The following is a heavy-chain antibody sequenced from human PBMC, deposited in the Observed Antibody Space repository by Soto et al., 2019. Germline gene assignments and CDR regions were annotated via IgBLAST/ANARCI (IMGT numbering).Heavy chain of an antibody. V-gene: IGHV3-30-3*01. CDR3: ARDKNDYGDYFDY. J-gene: IGHJ4*02. CDR2: ISYDGSNK. D-gene: IGHD4-17*01. Sequence: GGSLRLSCAASGFTFSSYAMHWVRQAPGKGLEWVAVISYDGSNKYYADSVKGRFTISRDNSKNTLYLQMNSLRAEDTAVYYCARDKNDYGDYFDYWGQGTLVTVSS. CDR1: GFTFSSYA.